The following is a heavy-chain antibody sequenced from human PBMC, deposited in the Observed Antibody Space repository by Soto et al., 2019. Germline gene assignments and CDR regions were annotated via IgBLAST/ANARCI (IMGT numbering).Heavy chain of an antibody. CDR1: GYTFFTYD. CDR2: ISTYSGDT. CDR3: ARHHGPTTSETWFDP. Sequence: QVHLVQSGVEVKTPGASVKVSCQASGYTFFTYDISWVRQAPGQGLEWMGWISTYSGDTKYAQKFPGRVTMTTDKSTTTAYLELRSLRSDDTAVYYCARHHGPTTSETWFDPWGQGTLVTVSS. J-gene: IGHJ5*02. D-gene: IGHD5-12*01. V-gene: IGHV1-18*01.